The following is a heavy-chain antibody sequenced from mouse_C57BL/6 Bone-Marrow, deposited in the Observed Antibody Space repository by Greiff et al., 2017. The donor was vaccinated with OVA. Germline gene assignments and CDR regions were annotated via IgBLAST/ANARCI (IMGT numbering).Heavy chain of an antibody. CDR2: IYPGDGDT. V-gene: IGHV1-82*01. Sequence: QVQLKESGPELVKPGASVKISCKASGYAFSSSWMNWVKQRPGKGLEWIGRIYPGDGDTNYNGKFKGKATLTADKSSSTAYMQLSSLTSEDSAVYFCGGLRRRFAYWGQGTLVTVSA. CDR1: GYAFSSSW. J-gene: IGHJ3*01. CDR3: GGLRRRFAY. D-gene: IGHD2-4*01.